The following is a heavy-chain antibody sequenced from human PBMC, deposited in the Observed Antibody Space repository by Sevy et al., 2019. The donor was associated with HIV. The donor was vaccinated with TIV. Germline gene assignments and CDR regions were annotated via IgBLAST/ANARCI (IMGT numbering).Heavy chain of an antibody. CDR3: ARRYDFWSGYYGFDY. CDR1: GYTFTYYY. CDR2: INPNSGGT. J-gene: IGHJ4*02. D-gene: IGHD3-3*01. V-gene: IGHV1-2*06. Sequence: ASVKVSCKTSGYTFTYYYMHWVRQAPGQGLEWMGRINPNSGGTNYPQKFEGRVTMTRDTSISTAYMELNRLTSDDTAVYYCARRYDFWSGYYGFDYWGQGTLVTVSS.